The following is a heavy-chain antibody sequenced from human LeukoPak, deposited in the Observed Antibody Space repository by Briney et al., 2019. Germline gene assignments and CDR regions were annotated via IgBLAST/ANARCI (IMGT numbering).Heavy chain of an antibody. J-gene: IGHJ5*02. V-gene: IGHV4-59*13. CDR3: ARVVILGGYNWFDP. CDR2: ISYSGST. D-gene: IGHD3-22*01. CDR1: GGSISSYY. Sequence: SETLSLTCTVSGGSISSYYWSWIRQPPGKGLERIGYISYSGSTNFNPSLKSRVTISVDTSKNQFSLKLSSVTAADTAVYYCARVVILGGYNWFDPWGQGTLVTVSS.